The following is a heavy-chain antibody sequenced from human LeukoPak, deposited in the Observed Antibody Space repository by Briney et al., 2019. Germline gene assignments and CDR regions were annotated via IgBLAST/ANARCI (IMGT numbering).Heavy chain of an antibody. V-gene: IGHV4-39*07. CDR3: ATIFGVVIQPDYFDY. Sequence: SETLSLTCTVSGGSISSSSYYWGWIRQPPGKGLEWIGSIYYSGSTYYNPSLRSRVTISVNTSKNQFSLKLSPVTAEDTAVYYCATIFGVVIQPDYFDYWGQGTLVTVSS. J-gene: IGHJ4*02. CDR1: GGSISSSSYY. D-gene: IGHD3-3*01. CDR2: IYYSGST.